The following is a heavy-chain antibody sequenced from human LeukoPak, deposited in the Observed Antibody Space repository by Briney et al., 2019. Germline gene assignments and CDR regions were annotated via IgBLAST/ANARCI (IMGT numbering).Heavy chain of an antibody. D-gene: IGHD3-10*01. Sequence: SETLPLTCTVSGGSISSYYWSWIRQPPGKGLEWIGEINHSGSTNYNPSLKSRVSISLDMSKNHFSLKLSSVTAADTAEYYCARLDFGDYYYYYMDVWGKGTTVTISS. CDR1: GGSISSYY. J-gene: IGHJ6*03. CDR2: INHSGST. CDR3: ARLDFGDYYYYYMDV. V-gene: IGHV4-34*01.